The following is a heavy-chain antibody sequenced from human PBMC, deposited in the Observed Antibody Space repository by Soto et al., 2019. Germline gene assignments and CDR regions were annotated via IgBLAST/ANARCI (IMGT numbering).Heavy chain of an antibody. CDR1: GFTFDDYA. V-gene: IGHV3-9*01. CDR2: ISWNSGSI. D-gene: IGHD3-22*01. CDR3: AQALYYYDSSGYPLTGFDY. Sequence: EVQLVESGGGLVQPGRSLRLSCAASGFTFDDYAMHWVRQAPGKGLGRVSCISWNSGSIGAAYSVKGRFTISRDNAKNSLYLQMNSQRAEDTALYYCAQALYYYDSSGYPLTGFDYGGQGTLVTVSS. J-gene: IGHJ4*02.